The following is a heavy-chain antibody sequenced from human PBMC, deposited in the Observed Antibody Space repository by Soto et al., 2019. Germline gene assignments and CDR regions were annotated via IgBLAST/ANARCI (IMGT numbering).Heavy chain of an antibody. D-gene: IGHD6-19*01. CDR2: IKQDGSEK. V-gene: IGHV3-7*05. J-gene: IGHJ4*02. Sequence: LSLTCAASGFTFSSYWMSWVRQAPGKGLEWVANIKQDGSEKYYVDSVKGRFTISRDNAKNSLYLQMNSLRAEDTAVYYCARVGLAVALDYWGQGTLVTVSS. CDR1: GFTFSSYW. CDR3: ARVGLAVALDY.